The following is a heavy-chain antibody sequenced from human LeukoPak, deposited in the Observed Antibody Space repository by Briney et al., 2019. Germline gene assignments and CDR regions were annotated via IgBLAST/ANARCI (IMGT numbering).Heavy chain of an antibody. V-gene: IGHV1-8*03. CDR2: MNPNSGNT. J-gene: IGHJ6*03. Sequence: GESLKISCKGSGYSFTSYDINWLRQATGQGLEWMGWMNPNSGNTGYAQKFQGRVTITRNTSISTAYMELSSLRSEDTAVYYCARAGICYYMDVWGKGTTVTVSS. CDR3: ARAGICYYMDV. CDR1: GYSFTSYD.